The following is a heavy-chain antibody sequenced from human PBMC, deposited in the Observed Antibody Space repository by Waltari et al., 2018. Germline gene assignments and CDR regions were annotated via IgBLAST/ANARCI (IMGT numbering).Heavy chain of an antibody. CDR2: VNNDESGT. D-gene: IGHD3-16*01. V-gene: IGHV3-74*03. J-gene: IGHJ4*02. CDR1: GFTLSSYW. Sequence: EVQLVESGGGLVQPGGSLRLSCAASGFTLSSYWMHWVRQAPGEGRVWGARVNNDESGTTYADSVKGRFTISRDNAKNTLYLEMNSLRAEDTAVYYCARDNGLSFDYWGQGTLVTVSS. CDR3: ARDNGLSFDY.